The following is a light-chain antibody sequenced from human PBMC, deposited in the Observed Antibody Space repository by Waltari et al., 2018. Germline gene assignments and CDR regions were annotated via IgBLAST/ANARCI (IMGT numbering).Light chain of an antibody. CDR3: LSADSSGTSKV. CDR1: ALPKQY. V-gene: IGLV3-25*03. J-gene: IGLJ3*02. Sequence: SYELTHPPSVSVSPGQTARNTCSGDALPKQYAFWYQQKPGQAPVLIIDKDTQRPSGIPERFSGSSSGTTVTMTISGVQAEDEADYYCLSADSSGTSKVFGGGTKLTVL. CDR2: KDT.